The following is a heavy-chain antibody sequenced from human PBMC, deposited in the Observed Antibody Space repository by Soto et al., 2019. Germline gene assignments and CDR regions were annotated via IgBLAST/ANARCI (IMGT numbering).Heavy chain of an antibody. CDR2: ISSSSSYI. D-gene: IGHD6-6*01. V-gene: IGHV3-21*01. J-gene: IGHJ5*02. Sequence: SVGSLRLSCAASGFTFSSYSMNWVRQAPGKGLEWVSSISSSSSYIYYADSVKGRFTISRDNAKNSLYLQMNSLRAEDTAVYYCARDRLAARSNWFDPWGQGTLVTVSS. CDR1: GFTFSSYS. CDR3: ARDRLAARSNWFDP.